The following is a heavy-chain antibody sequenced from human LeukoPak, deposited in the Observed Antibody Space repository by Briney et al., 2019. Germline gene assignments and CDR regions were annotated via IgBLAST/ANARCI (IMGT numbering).Heavy chain of an antibody. V-gene: IGHV7-4-1*02. CDR1: GYTSTSYA. CDR2: INTNTGNP. Sequence: ASVKVSCKASGYTSTSYAMNWVRQAPGQGLEWMGWINTNTGNPTYAQGFTGRFVFSLDTSVSTAYLQISSLKAEDTAVYYCARRTAGQRLGAFDIWGQGTMVTVSS. CDR3: ARRTAGQRLGAFDI. D-gene: IGHD6-13*01. J-gene: IGHJ3*02.